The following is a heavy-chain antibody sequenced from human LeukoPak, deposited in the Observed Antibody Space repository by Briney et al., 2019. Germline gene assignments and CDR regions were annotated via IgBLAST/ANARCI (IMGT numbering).Heavy chain of an antibody. Sequence: GASVKVSCKASGYTFTSYGISWVRQAPGRGLEWMGWISAYNGNTNYAQKLQGRVTMTTDTSTSTAYMELRSLRSDDTAVYYCARIKLLWFGELLRRRLYYFDYWGQGTLVTVSS. CDR1: GYTFTSYG. V-gene: IGHV1-18*01. D-gene: IGHD3-10*01. CDR2: ISAYNGNT. J-gene: IGHJ4*02. CDR3: ARIKLLWFGELLRRRLYYFDY.